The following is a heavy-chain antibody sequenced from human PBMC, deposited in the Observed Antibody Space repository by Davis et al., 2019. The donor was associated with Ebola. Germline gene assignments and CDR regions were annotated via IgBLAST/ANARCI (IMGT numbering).Heavy chain of an antibody. CDR1: GYTFTNYY. V-gene: IGHV1-46*01. D-gene: IGHD3-10*01. CDR2: INPNDGRT. J-gene: IGHJ6*04. Sequence: AASMKVSCKASGYTFTNYYMHWVRQAPGQGLEWMGMINPNDGRTIYAQKFQGRVTVTRDTSTTTVYMELRSLTSDDTGVYYCARDLATSSGAHFFYFGMDVWGEGTSVAVSS. CDR3: ARDLATSSGAHFFYFGMDV.